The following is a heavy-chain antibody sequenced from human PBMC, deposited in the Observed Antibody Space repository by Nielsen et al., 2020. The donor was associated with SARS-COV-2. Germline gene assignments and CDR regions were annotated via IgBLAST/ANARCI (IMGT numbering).Heavy chain of an antibody. CDR2: IYYSGST. V-gene: IGHV4-31*03. CDR3: ATGAASSIAARPHYYYYGMDV. D-gene: IGHD6-6*01. Sequence: SETLSLTCTVSGGSISSGGYYWSWIRQHPGKGLEWIGYIYYSGSTYYNPSLKSRVTISVDTSKNQFSLKLSSVTAADTAVYYCATGAASSIAARPHYYYYGMDVWGQGTTVTVSS. CDR1: GGSISSGGYY. J-gene: IGHJ6*02.